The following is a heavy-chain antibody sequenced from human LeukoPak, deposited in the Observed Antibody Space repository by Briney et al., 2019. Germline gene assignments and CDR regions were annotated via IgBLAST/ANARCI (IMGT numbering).Heavy chain of an antibody. Sequence: GGSLRLSCAASGFTFSSYAMSWVRQAPGKGLEWVSAISGSGGSTYYADSVKGRFTISRDNSKNTLYLQMNSLRAEDTAVYYCARTREQWQVLDYWGQGTLVTVSS. CDR1: GFTFSSYA. D-gene: IGHD6-19*01. J-gene: IGHJ4*02. CDR2: ISGSGGST. CDR3: ARTREQWQVLDY. V-gene: IGHV3-23*01.